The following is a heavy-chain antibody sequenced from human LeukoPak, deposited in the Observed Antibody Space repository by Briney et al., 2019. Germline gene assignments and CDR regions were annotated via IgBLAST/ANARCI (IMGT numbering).Heavy chain of an antibody. CDR3: AKDSGTGGLGTAIDY. D-gene: IGHD2-8*02. J-gene: IGHJ4*02. CDR1: GFTFSSYA. V-gene: IGHV3-23*01. CDR2: ISGSGGST. Sequence: GGSLRLSCAASGFTFSSYAMSWVRQAPGKGLEWVSAISGSGGSTYYADSVKGRFTISRDNSKNSLYLQMNSLRTEDTALYYCAKDSGTGGLGTAIDYWGQGTLVTVSS.